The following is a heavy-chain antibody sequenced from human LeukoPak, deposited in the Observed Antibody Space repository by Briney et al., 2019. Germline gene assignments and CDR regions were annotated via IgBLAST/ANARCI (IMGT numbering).Heavy chain of an antibody. CDR1: GGSISSSNW. J-gene: IGHJ4*02. CDR3: ASIPSYDFWSGYYY. CDR2: IYHSGST. V-gene: IGHV4-4*02. Sequence: SGTLSLTCAVSGGSISSSNWWSWVRPPPGKGLEWIGEIYHSGSTNYNPSLKSRVTISVDKSKNQFSLKLSSVTAADTAVYYCASIPSYDFWSGYYYWGQGTLVTVSS. D-gene: IGHD3-3*01.